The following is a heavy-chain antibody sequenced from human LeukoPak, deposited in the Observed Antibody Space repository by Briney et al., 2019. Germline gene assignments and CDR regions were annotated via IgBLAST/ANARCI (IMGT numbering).Heavy chain of an antibody. J-gene: IGHJ6*02. V-gene: IGHV4-59*01. CDR1: GGSISSYY. CDR3: ARVGGSNYYYYGLDV. CDR2: IYYSGST. Sequence: SETLCLTCTVSGGSISSYYWSWIRQPPGKGLEWIGYIYYSGSTNYSPSLKSRVTISVDTPKNQFSLKLSSVTAADTAVYYCARVGGSNYYYYGLDVWGQGTTVTVSS. D-gene: IGHD3/OR15-3a*01.